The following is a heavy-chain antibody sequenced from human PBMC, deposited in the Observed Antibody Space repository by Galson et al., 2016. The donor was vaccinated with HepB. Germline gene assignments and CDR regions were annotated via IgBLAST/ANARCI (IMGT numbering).Heavy chain of an antibody. D-gene: IGHD3-3*01. CDR2: ISGGGVDT. CDR3: AKNPPSIYYGFWSSYYYFDF. V-gene: IGHV3-23*01. J-gene: IGHJ4*02. CDR1: GFTFEHYA. Sequence: SLRLSCAASGFTFEHYAISWVRQAPGKGLEWVSTISGGGVDTNYADSVKGRFTISRDNSKSTLSLQMDSLRAEDTAVYYCAKNPPSIYYGFWSSYYYFDFWGQGALVTVSS.